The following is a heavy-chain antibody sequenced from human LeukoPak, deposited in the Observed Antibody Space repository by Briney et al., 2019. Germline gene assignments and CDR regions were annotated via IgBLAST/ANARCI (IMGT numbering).Heavy chain of an antibody. CDR3: ARIRVIVVRGGWFDP. Sequence: SETLSLSCTVSGDSISSYYWSWIRQPPGTGLEWIGYIYYSGSTYYNPSLKSRVTISVDTSKNQFSLKLSSVTAADTAVYYCARIRVIVVRGGWFDPWGQGTLVTVSS. V-gene: IGHV4-59*12. D-gene: IGHD3-22*01. J-gene: IGHJ5*02. CDR1: GDSISSYY. CDR2: IYYSGST.